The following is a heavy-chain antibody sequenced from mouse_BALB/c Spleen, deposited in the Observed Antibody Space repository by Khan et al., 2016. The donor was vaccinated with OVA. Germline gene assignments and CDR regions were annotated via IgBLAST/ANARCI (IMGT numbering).Heavy chain of an antibody. CDR3: ARHEATMILFAY. Sequence: EVELVESGGDLVKPGGSLKLSCAASGFTFSSYGMSWVRQTPDKRLEWVATISSGGSYTYYPASVKGRFTISRDNAKNTLYLQMSSLKSEDTAMYYCARHEATMILFAYWGQGTLVTVSA. J-gene: IGHJ3*01. CDR2: ISSGGSYT. D-gene: IGHD2-4*01. CDR1: GFTFSSYG. V-gene: IGHV5-6*01.